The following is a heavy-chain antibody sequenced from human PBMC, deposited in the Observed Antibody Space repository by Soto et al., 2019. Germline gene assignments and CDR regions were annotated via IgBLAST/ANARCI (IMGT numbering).Heavy chain of an antibody. CDR2: IMHIFGTA. V-gene: IGHV1-69*01. D-gene: IGHD3-22*01. CDR3: EKSITMILLDAFDI. J-gene: IGHJ3*02. CDR1: GGTFSSYA. Sequence: QVQLVQSGAEVKKPGSSVKVSCKASGGTFSSYAISRVRQAPVQGLEWMGGIMHIFGTANYAENFQGRVTITADESTRTAYMELSSLRSEDTAVYYCEKSITMILLDAFDIWGQGTMVNVSS.